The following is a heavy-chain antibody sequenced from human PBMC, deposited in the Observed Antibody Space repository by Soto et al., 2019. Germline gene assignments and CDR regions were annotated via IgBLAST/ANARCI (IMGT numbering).Heavy chain of an antibody. CDR1: GGTFSSYA. Sequence: QVQLVQSGAEVKKPGSSVKVSCKASGGTFSSYAISCVRQAPGQGLEWMGGIIPIFGTANYAQKFQGRVTISADESTSTADMELSSLRSEDTAVYYCARDQSSGYYPSFDYWGQGTLVTGSS. CDR2: IIPIFGTA. V-gene: IGHV1-69*01. D-gene: IGHD3-22*01. CDR3: ARDQSSGYYPSFDY. J-gene: IGHJ4*02.